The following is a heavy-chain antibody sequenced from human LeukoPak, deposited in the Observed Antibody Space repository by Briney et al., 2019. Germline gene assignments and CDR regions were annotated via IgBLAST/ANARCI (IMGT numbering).Heavy chain of an antibody. CDR2: IYYSGST. J-gene: IGHJ5*02. CDR3: ARVRGYCTNTSCYVWFDP. D-gene: IGHD2-2*03. CDR1: VGSISSSSYY. V-gene: IGHV4-39*07. Sequence: SETLSLTCTVSVGSISSSSYYWGWIRQPPGKGLEWIGSIYYSGSTYYNPSLKSRVTVSIDTSNNQFSLNLSSVTAADTAVYYCARVRGYCTNTSCYVWFDPWGQGTLVTVSS.